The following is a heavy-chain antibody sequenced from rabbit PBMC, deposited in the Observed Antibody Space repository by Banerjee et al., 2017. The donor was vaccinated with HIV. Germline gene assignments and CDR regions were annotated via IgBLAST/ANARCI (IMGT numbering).Heavy chain of an antibody. Sequence: QEQLVESGGDLVKPEGSLTLTCTASGFSFNNKYVMCWVRQAPGKGLEWIACINSNTGNTVYASWAKGPFTISKTSSTTVTLQMTSLTAADTATYFCVRVEYASSSGYYYFNLWGQGTLVTVS. CDR2: INSNTGNT. CDR3: VRVEYASSSGYYYFNL. CDR1: GFSFNNKYV. D-gene: IGHD1-1*01. V-gene: IGHV1S45*01. J-gene: IGHJ4*01.